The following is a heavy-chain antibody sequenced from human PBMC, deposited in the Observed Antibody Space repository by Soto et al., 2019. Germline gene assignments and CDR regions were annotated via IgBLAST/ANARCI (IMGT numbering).Heavy chain of an antibody. CDR2: IKQDGSEK. Sequence: CMNLFRQAPGKGKEWVAYIKQDGSEKYYVDSVKGRFTISRDNAKNSLYLQMNSLRAEDTAVNYCAREGLPACDYWGQGP. J-gene: IGHJ4*02. CDR1: C. V-gene: IGHV3-7*01. D-gene: IGHD5-18*01. CDR3: AREGLPACDY.